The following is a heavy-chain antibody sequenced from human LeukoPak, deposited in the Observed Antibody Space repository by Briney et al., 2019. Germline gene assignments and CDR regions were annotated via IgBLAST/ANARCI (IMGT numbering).Heavy chain of an antibody. J-gene: IGHJ4*02. CDR3: AKLTSDTMVRGVTTDY. V-gene: IGHV3-23*01. CDR2: ITANGGGT. CDR1: GFTFSSYA. D-gene: IGHD3-10*01. Sequence: GGSLRLSCAASGFTFSSYAMSWVRQAPGKGLEWVSSITANGGGTYYADSVKGRFSISRDNSRNTLYLQVTSLRAEDTAVYYCAKLTSDTMVRGVTTDYWGQGTLVTVSS.